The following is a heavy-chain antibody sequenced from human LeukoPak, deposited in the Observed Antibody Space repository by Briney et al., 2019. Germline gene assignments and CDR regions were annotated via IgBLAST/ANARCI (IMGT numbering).Heavy chain of an antibody. CDR1: GGSISSYY. CDR3: ARAEWELASDY. V-gene: IGHV4-59*01. J-gene: IGHJ4*02. Sequence: SETLSLTCTVSGGSISSYYWSWIRQPPGKGLEWIGYIYYSGSTNYNPSLKSRVTISVDTSKNQFSLKLSSVTAADTAVYYCARAEWELASDYWGQGTLVTVSS. D-gene: IGHD1-26*01. CDR2: IYYSGST.